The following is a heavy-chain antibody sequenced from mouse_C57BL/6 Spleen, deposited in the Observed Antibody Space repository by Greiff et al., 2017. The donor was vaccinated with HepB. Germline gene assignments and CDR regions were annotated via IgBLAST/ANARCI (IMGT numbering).Heavy chain of an antibody. J-gene: IGHJ4*01. CDR3: ARGGLYYGSSHYYAMDY. Sequence: QVQLQQPGAELVRPGASVKLSCKASGYTFTDYYINWVKQRPGQGLEWIARIYPGSGNTYYNEKFKGKATLTAEKSSSTADMQLSSLTSEDSAVYFCARGGLYYGSSHYYAMDYWGQGTSVTVSS. V-gene: IGHV1-76*01. CDR2: IYPGSGNT. D-gene: IGHD1-1*01. CDR1: GYTFTDYY.